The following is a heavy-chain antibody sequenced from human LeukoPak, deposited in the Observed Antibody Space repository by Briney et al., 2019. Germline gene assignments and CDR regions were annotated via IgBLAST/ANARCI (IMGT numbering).Heavy chain of an antibody. CDR1: SGSISSSTYH. D-gene: IGHD3-10*01. J-gene: IGHJ4*02. Sequence: SETPSLTCTVSSGSISSSTYHWGWIRQPPGKGLEWIGSIFYSGTTYYNPSLKSRVTISVDTSKNQFSLKLSSVTAADTAVYYCASYLSASGLFDYWGQGTLVTVSS. V-gene: IGHV4-39*01. CDR2: IFYSGTT. CDR3: ASYLSASGLFDY.